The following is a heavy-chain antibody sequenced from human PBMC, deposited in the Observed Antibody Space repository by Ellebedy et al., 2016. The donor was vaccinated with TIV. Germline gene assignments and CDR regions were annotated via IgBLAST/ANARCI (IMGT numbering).Heavy chain of an antibody. CDR1: GFPVGSHF. CDR3: ARKSDTLLFSGGDC. Sequence: GESLKISCAASGFPVGSHFMSWVRQAPGRGPECVSIIYSTGTTDYADSVRGRFTISRDSAKNTLYLQMNSLRVEDTAVYYCARKSDTLLFSGGDCWGKGTLVTVSS. D-gene: IGHD3-10*01. V-gene: IGHV3-66*01. J-gene: IGHJ4*02. CDR2: IYSTGTT.